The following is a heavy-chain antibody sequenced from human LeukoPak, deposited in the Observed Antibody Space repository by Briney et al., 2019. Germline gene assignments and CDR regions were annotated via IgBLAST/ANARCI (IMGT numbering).Heavy chain of an antibody. CDR3: ARVGRDCRDTRCTWSDWLDP. J-gene: IGHJ5*02. V-gene: IGHV1-18*01. CDR1: GYTFTRFG. D-gene: IGHD2-2*01. CDR2: ISGYNDNP. Sequence: GDSVTVSCEASGYTFTRFGISWVRQAPGQGLEWMGWISGYNDNPHYAQSFQGRVTMTTDTSSSTAYMELRSLGSDDTAVYYCARVGRDCRDTRCTWSDWLDPWGQGTLVTVSS.